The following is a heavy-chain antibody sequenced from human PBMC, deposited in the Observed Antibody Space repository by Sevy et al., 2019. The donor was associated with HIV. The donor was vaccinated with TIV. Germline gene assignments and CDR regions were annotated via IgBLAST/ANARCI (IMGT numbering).Heavy chain of an antibody. CDR2: INTNTGNP. V-gene: IGHV7-4-1*02. D-gene: IGHD6-13*01. Sequence: ASVKVSCKASGYTFTSYAMNWVRQAPGQGLEWMGWINTNTGNPTYAQGFTGRFVFSLDTSVSTAYLQISSLKAEDTAVYYCASDDRGGIAAAGQTVRVLWSFDYWGQRTLVTVSS. CDR3: ASDDRGGIAAAGQTVRVLWSFDY. J-gene: IGHJ4*02. CDR1: GYTFTSYA.